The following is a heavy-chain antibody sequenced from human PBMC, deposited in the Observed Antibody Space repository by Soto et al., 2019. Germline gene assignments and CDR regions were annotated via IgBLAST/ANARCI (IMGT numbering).Heavy chain of an antibody. CDR1: GFIFDDFA. V-gene: IGHV3-9*01. CDR3: ATDTDSDTWNDPFDY. D-gene: IGHD1-1*01. Sequence: DVQLVESGGGLVQPGRSLRLSCAASGFIFDDFAMHWVRQAPGKGLEWVSGISWNSGSTDYAASVKGRFIISRDNARNSLYLQMNSPRPEDTDLYYCATDTDSDTWNDPFDYWGQGALVIVS. J-gene: IGHJ4*02. CDR2: ISWNSGST.